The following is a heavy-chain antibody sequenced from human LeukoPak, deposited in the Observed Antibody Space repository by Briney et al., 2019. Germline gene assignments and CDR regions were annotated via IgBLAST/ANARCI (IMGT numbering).Heavy chain of an antibody. CDR1: GFTFSFFW. V-gene: IGHV3-74*01. Sequence: GGSLRLSCAASGFTFSFFWMHWVRQVPGKGLVWVSRIDTDGSSTSYADPVKGRFTISRDNAKNTLYLQMNSLRAEDTAVYFCAKTIAYYYDDSGLGDWGQGTLVTVSS. J-gene: IGHJ4*02. CDR3: AKTIAYYYDDSGLGD. CDR2: IDTDGSST. D-gene: IGHD3-22*01.